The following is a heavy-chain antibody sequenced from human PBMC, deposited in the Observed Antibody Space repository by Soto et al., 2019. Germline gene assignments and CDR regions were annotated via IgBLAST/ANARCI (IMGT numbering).Heavy chain of an antibody. CDR2: IYTSGST. CDR1: GGSISSYY. Sequence: SEPLSLTCTVSGGSISSYYWSWIRQPAGKGLEWIGRIYTSGSTNYNPSLKSRVTMSVDTSKNQFSLKLSSVTAADTAVYYCARVSSSNYYYYGMDVWGQGTTVTVSS. J-gene: IGHJ6*02. CDR3: ARVSSSNYYYYGMDV. V-gene: IGHV4-4*07. D-gene: IGHD6-19*01.